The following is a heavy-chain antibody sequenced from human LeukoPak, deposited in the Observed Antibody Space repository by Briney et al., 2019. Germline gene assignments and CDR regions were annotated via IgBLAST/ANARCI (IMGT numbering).Heavy chain of an antibody. CDR2: ISWDGGST. CDR1: GFTFDDYA. J-gene: IGHJ4*02. V-gene: IGHV3-43D*03. D-gene: IGHD6-13*01. CDR3: ARGGYSSSWDETTRDY. Sequence: GGSLRLSCAASGFTFDDYAMHWVRQAPGKGLEWVSLISWDGGSTYYADSVKGRFTISRDNSKNTLYLQMNSLRAEDTAVYYCARGGYSSSWDETTRDYWGQGTLVTVSS.